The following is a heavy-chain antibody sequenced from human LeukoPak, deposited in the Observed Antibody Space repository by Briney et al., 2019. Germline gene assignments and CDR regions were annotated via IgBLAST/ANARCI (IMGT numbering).Heavy chain of an antibody. J-gene: IGHJ4*02. CDR3: ARDGYGGPLDY. V-gene: IGHV3-30-3*01. Sequence: GRSQRLSCAASGFTFSSYAMHWVRQAPGKGLEWVALISYDGSSKYYADSVKGRFTISRDSSKNTLYVQMNSLRPEDTAVYYCARDGYGGPLDYRGQGTLVTVPS. CDR1: GFTFSSYA. CDR2: ISYDGSSK. D-gene: IGHD4-23*01.